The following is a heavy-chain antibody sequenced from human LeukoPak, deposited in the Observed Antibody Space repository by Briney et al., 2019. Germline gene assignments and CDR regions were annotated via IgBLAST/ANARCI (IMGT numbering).Heavy chain of an antibody. J-gene: IGHJ4*02. D-gene: IGHD5-12*01. Sequence: PGGSLRLSCAASGFTFSSYAMSWVRQPPGKGLEWVSAISGSGGSTYYADSAKGRFTISRDNSKNTLYLQMNSLRAEDTAVYYCATYSGYDSGFDYWGQGTLVTVSS. CDR3: ATYSGYDSGFDY. V-gene: IGHV3-23*01. CDR1: GFTFSSYA. CDR2: ISGSGGST.